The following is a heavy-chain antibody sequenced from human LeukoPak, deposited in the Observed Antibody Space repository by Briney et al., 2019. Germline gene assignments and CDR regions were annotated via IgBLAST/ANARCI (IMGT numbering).Heavy chain of an antibody. Sequence: GGSLRLSCAASGFTFSSYWMSRVRQAPGKGLEGVANIKQDGSEKYYVDSVKGRFTISRDNAKNSLYLQMNSLRAEETAVYYCARAPILGYYGSGSYYNVFYFDQWGQGTLVTVSS. D-gene: IGHD3-10*01. CDR2: IKQDGSEK. V-gene: IGHV3-7*01. J-gene: IGHJ4*02. CDR3: ARAPILGYYGSGSYYNVFYFDQ. CDR1: GFTFSSYW.